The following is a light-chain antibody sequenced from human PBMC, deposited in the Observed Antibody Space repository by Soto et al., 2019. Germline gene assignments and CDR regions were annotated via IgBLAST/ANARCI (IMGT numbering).Light chain of an antibody. CDR1: QSVSSSY. Sequence: VFTQSPCTVSLSPGERATLSCRASQSVSSSYLAWYQHKPGQAPRLLIHGASTRATGVPARISGSGSGTEFTLTISSLQSEDFAVYYCQQFRNWPWTFGQGTKVDIK. CDR2: GAS. J-gene: IGKJ1*01. CDR3: QQFRNWPWT. V-gene: IGKV3-20*01.